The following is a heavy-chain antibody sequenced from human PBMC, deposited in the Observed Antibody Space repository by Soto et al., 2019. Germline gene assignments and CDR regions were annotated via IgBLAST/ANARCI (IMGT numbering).Heavy chain of an antibody. CDR1: GLSLGTSGVG. CDR3: AHSRRSCYSY. Sequence: QITLKESGPTLVKPTQTLTLTCTFSGLSLGTSGVGVGWIRPPPGTALEWLALIYWVDDKRYSPSLTSRLTITKDTSKNQVVLTMTNMDPVDTATYYCAHSRRSCYSYWGQGTLVTVSS. CDR2: IYWVDDK. V-gene: IGHV2-5*02. J-gene: IGHJ4*02. D-gene: IGHD2-15*01.